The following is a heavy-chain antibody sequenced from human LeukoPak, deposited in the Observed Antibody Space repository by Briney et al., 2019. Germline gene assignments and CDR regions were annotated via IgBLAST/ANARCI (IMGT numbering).Heavy chain of an antibody. CDR2: INHSGST. V-gene: IGHV4-34*01. D-gene: IGHD3-10*01. Sequence: SETLSLTCAVYGWSFSGYYWSWIRQPPGKGLEWIGEINHSGSTNYNPSLKSRVTISVDTSKNQFSLKLSSVTAADTAVYYCARGTMVRGTTTYYYGMDVWGKGTTVTVSS. CDR1: GWSFSGYY. CDR3: ARGTMVRGTTTYYYGMDV. J-gene: IGHJ6*04.